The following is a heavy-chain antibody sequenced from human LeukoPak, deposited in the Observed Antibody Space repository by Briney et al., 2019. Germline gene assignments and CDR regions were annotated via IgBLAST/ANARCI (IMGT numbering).Heavy chain of an antibody. V-gene: IGHV4-34*01. D-gene: IGHD3-22*01. Sequence: SETLSLTCAVYGGSFGGYYWTWIRQPPGKGPEWIGEINHSGSTNYNPSLKRRVFMSVDTAKNQFSLKLNSVSAADTAVYYCARGGYFDSSGYPNPLDSWGQGTLVTVSS. J-gene: IGHJ4*02. CDR3: ARGGYFDSSGYPNPLDS. CDR1: GGSFGGYY. CDR2: INHSGST.